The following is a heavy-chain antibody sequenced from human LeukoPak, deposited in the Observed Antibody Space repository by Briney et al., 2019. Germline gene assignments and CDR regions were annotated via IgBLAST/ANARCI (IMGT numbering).Heavy chain of an antibody. V-gene: IGHV1-18*01. CDR3: ARDLRGYSYYYGMDV. D-gene: IGHD5-12*01. CDR2: ISAYNGNT. Sequence: ASVKVSCKASGYILASYGISWVRQAPGQGLEWMGWISAYNGNTKYAQKVQGRVTMTTDTSTSTAYMELRSLRPDDTAVYYCARDLRGYSYYYGMDVWGQGTTVTVSS. J-gene: IGHJ6*02. CDR1: GYILASYG.